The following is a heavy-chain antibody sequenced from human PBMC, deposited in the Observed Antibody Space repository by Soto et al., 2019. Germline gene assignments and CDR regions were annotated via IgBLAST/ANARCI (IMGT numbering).Heavy chain of an antibody. D-gene: IGHD3-22*01. J-gene: IGHJ4*02. CDR2: IYHSGST. V-gene: IGHV4-4*02. CDR1: GGSISSSNW. CDR3: ASGYYYDSSGYYPRFDF. Sequence: SETLSLTCAVSGGSISSSNWWSWVRQPPGKGLGWIGEIYHSGSTNYNPSLKSRVTISVDKSKNQFSLKLSSATAADTAVYYCASGYYYDSSGYYPRFDFWGQGTLVTVSS.